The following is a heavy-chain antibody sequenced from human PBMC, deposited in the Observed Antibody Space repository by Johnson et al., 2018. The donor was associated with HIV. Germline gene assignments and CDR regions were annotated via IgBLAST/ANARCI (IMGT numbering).Heavy chain of an antibody. D-gene: IGHD3-10*01. CDR2: INSDGSSS. CDR3: ARPLLLWFGETYDAFDI. V-gene: IGHV3-74*02. CDR1: GFTLSSYW. Sequence: MLLVESGGGLVQPGGSLRLSCAASGFTLSSYWMHWVRQVPGKGPVWVSRINSDGSSSAYADSVKGRFTISSDNSKNSLYLQMNSLRAEDTAVYYCARPLLLWFGETYDAFDIWGQGTMVTVSS. J-gene: IGHJ3*02.